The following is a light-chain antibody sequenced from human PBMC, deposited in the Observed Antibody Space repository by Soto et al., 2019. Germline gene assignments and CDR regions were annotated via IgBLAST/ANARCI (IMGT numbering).Light chain of an antibody. CDR1: SSNIESNY. V-gene: IGLV1-47*01. CDR2: RND. CDR3: AAWDDSLSAVV. Sequence: QSVLTQPPSASGTPGQRVTISCSGSSSNIESNYVYWYQQLPGSAPKLLIYRNDQRTSGVPDRFSGSKSGASTSLASSGLRSEDEADYYCAAWDDSLSAVVFGGGTKLTVL. J-gene: IGLJ2*01.